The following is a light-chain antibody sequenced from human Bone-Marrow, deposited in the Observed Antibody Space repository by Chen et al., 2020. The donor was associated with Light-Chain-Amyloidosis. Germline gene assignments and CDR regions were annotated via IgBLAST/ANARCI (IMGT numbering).Light chain of an antibody. V-gene: IGLV1-44*01. CDR3: AAWDDGLNGWV. CDR1: SSNIGTNT. Sequence: QSVLTQPPSASETPGQRVSISCSGGSSNIGTNTVNWYRQLPGTAPKLLIYTDDQHPSGVPARFSGSKSGTEAAPNTSGLQSDDEADYYCAAWDDGLNGWVFGGGTKLTVL. J-gene: IGLJ3*02. CDR2: TDD.